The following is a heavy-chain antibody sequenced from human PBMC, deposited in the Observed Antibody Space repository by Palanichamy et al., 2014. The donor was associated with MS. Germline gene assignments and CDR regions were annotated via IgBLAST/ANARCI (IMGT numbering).Heavy chain of an antibody. V-gene: IGHV1-46*03. D-gene: IGHD3-10*01. J-gene: IGHJ5*02. CDR3: ARGTTMVRGVINKRSGWIDP. Sequence: QVQLVQSGAEVKKPGASVKVSCKASGYTFASYYMHRVRQAPGQGLEWMGIINPSGGSTGYAQKFQGRVTMTRDTSTSTVYMELSSLRSEDTAVYYCARGTTMVRGVINKRSGWIDPWGQGTLVTVSS. CDR2: INPSGGST. CDR1: GYTFASYY.